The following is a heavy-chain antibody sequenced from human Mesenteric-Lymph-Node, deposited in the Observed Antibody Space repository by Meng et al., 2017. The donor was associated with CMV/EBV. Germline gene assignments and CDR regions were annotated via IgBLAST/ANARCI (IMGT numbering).Heavy chain of an antibody. Sequence: ASVKVSCKASGYTFTDYYIHWVRQAPGQGLEWMGWIIPKNGELNFAQKFQGRVTLTRDTSITTAYMELTRLTSDDTAVYYCARDCSSTICKKLGVAFDLWGQGTLVTVSS. CDR2: IIPKNGEL. V-gene: IGHV1-2*02. CDR3: ARDCSSTICKKLGVAFDL. D-gene: IGHD2-2*01. CDR1: GYTFTDYY. J-gene: IGHJ4*02.